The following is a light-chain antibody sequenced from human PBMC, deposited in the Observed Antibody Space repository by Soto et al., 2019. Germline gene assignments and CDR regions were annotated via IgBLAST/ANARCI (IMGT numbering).Light chain of an antibody. Sequence: QSALTQPPSASGFPGQSVTISCTGTSSDVGYYDYVSWYQQHPGKAPKLVIYEVTKRPSGVPDRVSASKSGNTASLTVSGLRAEDEADYYCCLYIGATTYLFGTGTKVTVL. CDR3: CLYIGATTYL. V-gene: IGLV2-8*01. J-gene: IGLJ1*01. CDR1: SSDVGYYDY. CDR2: EVT.